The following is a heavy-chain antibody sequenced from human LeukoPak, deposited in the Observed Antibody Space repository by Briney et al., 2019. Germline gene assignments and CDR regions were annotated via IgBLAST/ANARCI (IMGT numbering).Heavy chain of an antibody. CDR2: IYHSGTA. CDR3: ARVWGYTYGYFDY. D-gene: IGHD5-18*01. Sequence: SETLSLTCGVSDYSISSDYYWGWIRQPPGKGLEWIGSIYHSGTAYYNPSLNSRVTISVDTSKNQFSLKLNSVTAADTAVSYCARVWGYTYGYFDYWGQGTLVTVSS. V-gene: IGHV4-38-2*01. J-gene: IGHJ4*02. CDR1: DYSISSDYY.